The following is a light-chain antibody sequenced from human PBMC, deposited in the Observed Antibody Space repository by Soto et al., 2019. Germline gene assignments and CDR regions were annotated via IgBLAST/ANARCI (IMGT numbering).Light chain of an antibody. CDR2: TAS. V-gene: IGKV1-39*01. J-gene: IGKJ1*01. CDR3: HQSYSTPQT. CDR1: QSISSY. Sequence: DIQMTQSPSSLSASAGDRVTLTCRASQSISSYLNWYQQQPGKAPKLLISTASLLESGVPSRFRGSGFGTNFTLTISSLRHEDYATYYCHQSYSTPQTFGQGTKVDIK.